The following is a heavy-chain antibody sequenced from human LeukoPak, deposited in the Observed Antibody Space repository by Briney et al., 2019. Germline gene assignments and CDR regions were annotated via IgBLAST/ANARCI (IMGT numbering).Heavy chain of an antibody. CDR3: RYSSGHYRSVRDY. Sequence: SETLSLTCTVSGGSISSSSYYWGWIRQPPGKGLEWIGSIYYSGSTYYNPSLKSRVTISVDTSKNQFSLKLSSVTAADTAVYYCRYSSGHYRSVRDYWGQGTLVTVSS. J-gene: IGHJ4*02. V-gene: IGHV4-39*01. CDR1: GGSISSSSYY. D-gene: IGHD3-22*01. CDR2: IYYSGST.